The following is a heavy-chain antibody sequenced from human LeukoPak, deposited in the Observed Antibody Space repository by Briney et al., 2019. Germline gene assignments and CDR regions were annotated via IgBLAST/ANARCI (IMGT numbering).Heavy chain of an antibody. CDR1: GFTFSNYA. V-gene: IGHV3-23*01. Sequence: PGGSLRLSCAASGFTFSNYAMSWVRQAPGKGLEWVSAIVGSGSNTYYADSVKGRFTISRDNPKNTLYLQMNSLRAEDTAVYYCAKWGDCDILTGYYDSDYWGQGTLVTVSS. J-gene: IGHJ4*02. CDR3: AKWGDCDILTGYYDSDY. D-gene: IGHD3-9*01. CDR2: IVGSGSNT.